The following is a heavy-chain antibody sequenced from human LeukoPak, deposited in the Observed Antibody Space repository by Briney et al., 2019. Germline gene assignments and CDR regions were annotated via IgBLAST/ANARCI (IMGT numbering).Heavy chain of an antibody. CDR2: IWYDGSNK. D-gene: IGHD1-26*01. Sequence: GGSLRLSRAASGFTFSSYGMHWVRQAPGKGLEWVAVIWYDGSNKYYADSVKGRFTISRDNSKNTLYLQMNSLRAEDTAVYYCARGGDQSGSYSGYYYYYYGMDVWGQGTTVTVSS. J-gene: IGHJ6*02. CDR3: ARGGDQSGSYSGYYYYYYGMDV. CDR1: GFTFSSYG. V-gene: IGHV3-33*01.